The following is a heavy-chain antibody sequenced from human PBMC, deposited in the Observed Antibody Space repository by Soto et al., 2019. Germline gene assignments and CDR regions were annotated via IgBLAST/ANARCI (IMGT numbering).Heavy chain of an antibody. CDR2: IKSKTDGGTT. J-gene: IGHJ4*02. CDR1: GFTFSNAW. D-gene: IGHD3-3*01. V-gene: IGHV3-15*07. Sequence: EVQLVESGGGLVKPGGSLRLSCAASGFTFSNAWMNWVRQAPGKGLEWVGRIKSKTDGGTTDYAAPVKGRFTISRDDSKNTLYLQMNSLKTEDTAVYYCTANYDLWSGYYITLGSIDYWGQGTLVTVSS. CDR3: TANYDLWSGYYITLGSIDY.